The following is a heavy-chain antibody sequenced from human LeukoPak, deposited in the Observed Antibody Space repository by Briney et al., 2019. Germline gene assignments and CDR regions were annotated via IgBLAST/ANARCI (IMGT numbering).Heavy chain of an antibody. Sequence: PGGSLRLSCAASGFTFSTYAMHWVRQAPGKGLEYVSGISSDGDSTYYAVSVKARFTVSRDNSKNTLYLQMGSLRPEDMAVYYCARSFLRDGYYPPGSWGQGTLVTVSS. J-gene: IGHJ5*02. CDR2: ISSDGDST. D-gene: IGHD5-24*01. CDR1: GFTFSTYA. V-gene: IGHV3-64*02. CDR3: ARSFLRDGYYPPGS.